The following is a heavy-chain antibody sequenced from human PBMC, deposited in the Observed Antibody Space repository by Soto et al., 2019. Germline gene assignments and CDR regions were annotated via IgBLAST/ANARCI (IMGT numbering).Heavy chain of an antibody. CDR2: MNPNSGNT. J-gene: IGHJ4*02. Sequence: QVQLVQSGAEVKKPGASVKVSCKASGYTFTSYDINWVRQATGQGLEWMGWMNPNSGNTGYAQKFQGRVTMTRNTSISTAYRELSSLRSADTAVYYFVRVAAALGNDYWGQGTLVTVYS. CDR1: GYTFTSYD. D-gene: IGHD6-13*01. CDR3: VRVAAALGNDY. V-gene: IGHV1-8*01.